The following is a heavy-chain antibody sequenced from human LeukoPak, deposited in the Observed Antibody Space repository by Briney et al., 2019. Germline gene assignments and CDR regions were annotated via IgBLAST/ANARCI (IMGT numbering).Heavy chain of an antibody. CDR3: ATLYGDYNWYFDL. J-gene: IGHJ2*01. D-gene: IGHD4-17*01. CDR1: QLTFNRYV. V-gene: IGHV3-23*01. CDR2: ISASGGTT. Sequence: PGGSLRLSCTSSQLTFNRYVMARVRQAPGKGLEWVSTISASGGTTYYADSVQGRFTISRDNSKNTLYLQMNSLRAEDTAVYYCATLYGDYNWYFDLWGRGTLVTVSS.